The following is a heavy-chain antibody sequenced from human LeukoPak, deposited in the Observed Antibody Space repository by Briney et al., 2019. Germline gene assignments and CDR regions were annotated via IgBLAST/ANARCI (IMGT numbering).Heavy chain of an antibody. CDR1: GFTVSSNY. CDR2: IYSGGST. V-gene: IGHV3-53*01. J-gene: IGHJ4*02. Sequence: PGGSLRLSCAASGFTVSSNYMSWVRQAPGKGLEWVSVIYSGGSTYYADSVKGRFTISRDNSKNTLYLQMNSLRAEDTAVYYCARALNYDSSGYSPLYYFDYWGQGTLVTGSS. CDR3: ARALNYDSSGYSPLYYFDY. D-gene: IGHD3-22*01.